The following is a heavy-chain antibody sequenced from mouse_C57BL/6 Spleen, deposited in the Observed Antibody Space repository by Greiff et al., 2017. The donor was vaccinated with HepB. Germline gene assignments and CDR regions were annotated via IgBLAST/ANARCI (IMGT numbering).Heavy chain of an antibody. V-gene: IGHV5-6*02. CDR1: GFTFSSYG. D-gene: IGHD2-5*01. CDR2: ISSGGSYT. CDR3: ARHAFYSNYRRYCDV. J-gene: IGHJ1*03. Sequence: EVMLVESGGDLVKPGGSLKLSCAASGFTFSSYGMSWVRQTPDKRLEWVATISSGGSYTYYPDSVKGRFTISRDNAKNTLYLQMSSLKSEDTAMYYWARHAFYSNYRRYCDVWGTGTTVTVSS.